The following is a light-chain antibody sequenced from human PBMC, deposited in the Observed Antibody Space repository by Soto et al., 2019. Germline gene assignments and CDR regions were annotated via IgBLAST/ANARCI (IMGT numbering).Light chain of an antibody. CDR3: QQYHSLFT. V-gene: IGKV1-5*01. J-gene: IGKJ2*01. CDR2: DGS. CDR1: QSISNW. Sequence: DIQMTQSPSTLSASVGDRVTITCRASQSISNWWAWYQHKPGKAPKLLIYDGSSWETGVPSRFSGSGYGTGFTLTISSLQPDDFATYYCQQYHSLFTFGQGTELEIK.